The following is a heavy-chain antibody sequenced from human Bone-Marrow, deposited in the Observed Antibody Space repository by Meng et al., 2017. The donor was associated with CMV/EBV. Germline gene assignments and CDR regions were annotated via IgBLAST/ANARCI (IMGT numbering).Heavy chain of an antibody. CDR2: IKQDGSEK. CDR3: ARDQYRGGASFDY. CDR1: GFSFSDAW. D-gene: IGHD1-26*01. J-gene: IGHJ4*02. V-gene: IGHV3-7*01. Sequence: GESLKISCAASGFSFSDAWMSWVRQAPGKGLEWVANIKQDGSEKYYVDSVKGRFTISRDNAKNSLYLQMNSLRAEDTAVYYCARDQYRGGASFDYWGQGTLVTVSS.